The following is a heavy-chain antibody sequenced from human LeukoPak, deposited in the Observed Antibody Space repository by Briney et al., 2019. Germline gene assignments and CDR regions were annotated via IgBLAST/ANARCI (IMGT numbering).Heavy chain of an antibody. Sequence: SETPSLTCAVYGGSFSGYYWSWIRQPPGKGLEWIGSIYYSGSTYYNPSLKSRVTISVDTSKNQFSLKLSSVTAADTAVYYCARDRDTMVRGVLGGNWFDPWGQGTLVTVSS. CDR2: IYYSGST. CDR1: GGSFSGYY. J-gene: IGHJ5*02. D-gene: IGHD3-10*01. CDR3: ARDRDTMVRGVLGGNWFDP. V-gene: IGHV4-34*01.